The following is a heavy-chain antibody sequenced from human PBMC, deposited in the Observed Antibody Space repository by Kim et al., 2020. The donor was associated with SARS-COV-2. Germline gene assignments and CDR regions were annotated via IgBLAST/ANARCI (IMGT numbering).Heavy chain of an antibody. J-gene: IGHJ6*02. CDR2: ISYDGSNK. CDR1: GFTFSSYA. Sequence: GGSLRLSCAASGFTFSSYAMHWVRQAPGKGLEWVAVISYDGSNKYYADSVKGRFTISRDNSKNTLYLQMNSLRAEDTAVYYCARVDFAMTHYYYYYGMDVCGQGTTVTVSS. V-gene: IGHV3-30*04. CDR3: ARVDFAMTHYYYYYGMDV.